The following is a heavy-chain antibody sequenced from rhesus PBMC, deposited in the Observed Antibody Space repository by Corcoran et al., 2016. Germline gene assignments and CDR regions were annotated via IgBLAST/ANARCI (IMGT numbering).Heavy chain of an antibody. J-gene: IGHJ5-2*02. CDR3: ARDAISLDV. V-gene: IGHV4-147*01. CDR1: GVSLYGTY. Sequence: QVLLQESGPGLVAPSETLSLTCAVSGVSLYGTYWTWIRQPPGKGLEWIGYISGNSESPSYNPSLGGRVTISKDTSQNQYSLLLTSVTVADTAVYYCARDAISLDVWGRGALVTVSS. CDR2: ISGNSESP.